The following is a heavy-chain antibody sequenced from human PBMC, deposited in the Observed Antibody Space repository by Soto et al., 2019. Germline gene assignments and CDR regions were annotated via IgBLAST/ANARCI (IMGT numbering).Heavy chain of an antibody. Sequence: SVKVSCKASGGTFSSYTISWVRQAPGQGLEWMGRIIPILGIANYAQKFQGRVTITADKSTGTAYMELSSLRSEDTAVYYCAREGRYCSGGSCYSPDAFDIWGQGTMVTVSS. V-gene: IGHV1-69*04. D-gene: IGHD2-15*01. CDR1: GGTFSSYT. CDR2: IIPILGIA. CDR3: AREGRYCSGGSCYSPDAFDI. J-gene: IGHJ3*02.